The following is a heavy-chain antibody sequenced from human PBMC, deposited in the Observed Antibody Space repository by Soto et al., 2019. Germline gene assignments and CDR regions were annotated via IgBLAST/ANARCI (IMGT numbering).Heavy chain of an antibody. CDR1: GYSFTTYW. D-gene: IGHD1-26*01. CDR2: IYPGDSDA. J-gene: IGHJ6*02. CDR3: ARREGGLDV. Sequence: LGESLKISCKGSGYSFTTYWIAWVRQMPGKGLEWMGIIYPGDSDARYSPSFRGQVTISVDKSISTAYLQWSSLKASDTAIYYCARREGGLDVWGQGTTVTVSS. V-gene: IGHV5-51*01.